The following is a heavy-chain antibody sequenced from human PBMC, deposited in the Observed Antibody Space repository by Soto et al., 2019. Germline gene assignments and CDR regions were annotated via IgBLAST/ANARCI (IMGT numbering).Heavy chain of an antibody. J-gene: IGHJ4*02. V-gene: IGHV4-59*01. CDR2: IYYSGST. CDR3: ARAYGGYADY. CDR1: GGNISSYY. D-gene: IGHD5-12*01. Sequence: PSETMSLTCTVSGGNISSYYWSWIRQPPGKGLEWIGYIYYSGSTNYNPSLKSRVTISVDTSKNQFSLKLSSVTAADTAVYYCARAYGGYADYWGQGALVTVSS.